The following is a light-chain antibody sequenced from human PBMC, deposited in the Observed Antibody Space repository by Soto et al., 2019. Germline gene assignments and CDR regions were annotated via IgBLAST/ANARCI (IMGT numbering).Light chain of an antibody. Sequence: DIQMTQSPPSLSVSVGDRVTITCQASQDISNYLHWFQQKPGKAPQLLIFDVSNLQTGVPSRFSGSGSGTDFALTISSLEPEDIATYYCQQYDSLPLTFGQGTRLEI. CDR3: QQYDSLPLT. J-gene: IGKJ5*01. V-gene: IGKV1-33*01. CDR1: QDISNY. CDR2: DVS.